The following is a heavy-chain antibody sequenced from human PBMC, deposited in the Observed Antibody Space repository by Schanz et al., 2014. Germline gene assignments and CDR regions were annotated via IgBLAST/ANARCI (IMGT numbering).Heavy chain of an antibody. CDR3: ARVRRRIATPSTPSFRNCYYYAIDV. V-gene: IGHV3-33*01. CDR2: MSYDGSIK. Sequence: QVQLVESGGGVVQPGRSLRLSCAASGFTFSSYGMHWVRQAPGKGLEWVAAMSYDGSIKYYGDSVKGRFTISRDNSKNTLYLQMNSLRAEDTSVYFCARVRRRIATPSTPSFRNCYYYAIDVWGQGTTVTVSS. J-gene: IGHJ6*02. D-gene: IGHD6-13*01. CDR1: GFTFSSYG.